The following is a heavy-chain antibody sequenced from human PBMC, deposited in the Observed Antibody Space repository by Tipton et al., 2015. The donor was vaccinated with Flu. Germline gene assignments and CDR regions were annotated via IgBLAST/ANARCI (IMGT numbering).Heavy chain of an antibody. CDR2: INHSGGRT. J-gene: IGHJ4*02. Sequence: QSGAEVKKPGASVKVSCKASGYTFTSYYMHWVRQAPGQGLEWMGIINHSGGRTSYAQKCQGRVTMTRDTSTSTVYMELSSLRSEDTAVYYCAREYRRGIAVVDYWGQGTLVTVSS. V-gene: IGHV1-46*01. CDR3: AREYRRGIAVVDY. CDR1: GYTFTSYY. D-gene: IGHD6-19*01.